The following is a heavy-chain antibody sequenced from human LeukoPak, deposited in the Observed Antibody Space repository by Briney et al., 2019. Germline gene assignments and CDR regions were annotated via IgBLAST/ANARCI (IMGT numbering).Heavy chain of an antibody. D-gene: IGHD6-19*01. Sequence: GRSLRLSCAASGFTFSSYGMPWVRQAPGKGLEWVAVIWYDGSNKYYADSVKGRFTISRDNSKNTLYLQMNSLRAEDTAVYYCARDPNSVALFDYWGQGTLVTVPS. CDR3: ARDPNSVALFDY. CDR2: IWYDGSNK. J-gene: IGHJ4*02. V-gene: IGHV3-33*01. CDR1: GFTFSSYG.